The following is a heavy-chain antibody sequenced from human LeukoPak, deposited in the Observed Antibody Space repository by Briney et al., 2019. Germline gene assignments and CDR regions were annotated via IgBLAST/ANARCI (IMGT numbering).Heavy chain of an antibody. Sequence: SETLSLTCTVSGGSSSSYYWSWIRQPPGKGLEWIGYIYYSGSTNYNPSLKSRVTISVDTSKNQFSLKLSSVTAADTAVYYCARLKVWGSYRYPDYWGQGTLVTVSS. D-gene: IGHD3-16*02. V-gene: IGHV4-59*01. CDR2: IYYSGST. J-gene: IGHJ4*02. CDR3: ARLKVWGSYRYPDY. CDR1: GGSSSSYY.